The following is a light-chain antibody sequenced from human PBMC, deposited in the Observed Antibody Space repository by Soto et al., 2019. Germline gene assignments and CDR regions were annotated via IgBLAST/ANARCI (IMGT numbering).Light chain of an antibody. CDR1: SSHVGGYNY. J-gene: IGLJ1*01. Sequence: QSALTQPPSVSGSPGQSITISCTGTSSHVGGYNYVSWYQQHPGKAPKLMIYDVSNRPSGVANRVSGSKSGNTASLTISGLQAEDEADYYCSSYTSSSTLLYVFGTGTKLTVL. CDR3: SSYTSSSTLLYV. V-gene: IGLV2-14*01. CDR2: DVS.